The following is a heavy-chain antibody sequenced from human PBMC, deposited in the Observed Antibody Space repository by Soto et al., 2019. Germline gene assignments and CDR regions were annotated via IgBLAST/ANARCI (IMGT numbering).Heavy chain of an antibody. CDR3: ARDRYYYGSGSQTNFDY. CDR2: ISYDGSNK. D-gene: IGHD3-10*01. Sequence: QVQLVETGGGVVQPGRSLRLSCAASGFTFSSYAMHWVRQAPGKGLEWVAVISYDGSNKYYADSVKGRFTISRDNSKNTLYLQMNSLRAEDTAVYYCARDRYYYGSGSQTNFDYWGQGTLVTVSS. CDR1: GFTFSSYA. J-gene: IGHJ4*02. V-gene: IGHV3-30-3*01.